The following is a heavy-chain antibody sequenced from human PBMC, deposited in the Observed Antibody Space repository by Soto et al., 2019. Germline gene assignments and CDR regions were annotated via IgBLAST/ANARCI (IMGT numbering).Heavy chain of an antibody. CDR1: GGSFSGYY. D-gene: IGHD2-2*01. V-gene: IGHV4-34*01. CDR2: INHSGST. J-gene: IGHJ4*02. CDR3: ARVNIVVVPAATIDY. Sequence: PSETLSLTCAVYGGSFSGYYWSWIRQPPGKGLEWIGEINHSGSTNYNPSLKSRVTISVDTSKNQFSLKLSSVTAADTAVYYCARVNIVVVPAATIDYWGQGTLVTVSS.